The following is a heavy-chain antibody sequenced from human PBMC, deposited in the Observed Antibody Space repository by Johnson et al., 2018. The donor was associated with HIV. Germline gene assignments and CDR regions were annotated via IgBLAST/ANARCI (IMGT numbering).Heavy chain of an antibody. CDR2: ISYDGSNK. D-gene: IGHD1-26*01. J-gene: IGHJ3*02. Sequence: QVQLVESGGGVVQPGRSLRLSCVASGFTFSSYTMHWVRQAPGKGLEWVAVISYDGSNKYYADSVKGRFTISRDNSKNTLSLQMNSPRVDDTAIYYCARVRAGRENAFDIWGQGTMVTVSS. CDR3: ARVRAGRENAFDI. CDR1: GFTFSSYT. V-gene: IGHV3-30-3*01.